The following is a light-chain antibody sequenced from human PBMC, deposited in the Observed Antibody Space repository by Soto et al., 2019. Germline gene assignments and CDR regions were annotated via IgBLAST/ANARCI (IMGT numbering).Light chain of an antibody. J-gene: IGKJ5*01. CDR1: QSVSSSY. CDR3: QHWGGTTCT. CDR2: GAS. Sequence: EIVLTQSPGTLSLSPGEGATLSCRASQSVSSSYIAWYQQRPGQTPSLLIYGASTRATGIPDRFSGSGSGTHFTLTISRLEPGDFAVYYCQHWGGTTCTFGQGTRLEIK. V-gene: IGKV3-20*01.